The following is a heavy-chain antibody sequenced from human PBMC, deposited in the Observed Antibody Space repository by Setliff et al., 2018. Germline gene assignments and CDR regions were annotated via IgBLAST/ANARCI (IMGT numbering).Heavy chain of an antibody. J-gene: IGHJ4*02. Sequence: SETLSLTCTVSGGSISGYYWSWIRQPPEKGLESLGYIYSSGNTNYNPSLNSRLTISVDTSKNQFSLRLTSVTAADTAIYYCARVRNTQNGFFDYWSQGTLVTVS. CDR1: GGSISGYY. CDR3: ARVRNTQNGFFDY. D-gene: IGHD1-1*01. CDR2: IYSSGNT. V-gene: IGHV4-59*12.